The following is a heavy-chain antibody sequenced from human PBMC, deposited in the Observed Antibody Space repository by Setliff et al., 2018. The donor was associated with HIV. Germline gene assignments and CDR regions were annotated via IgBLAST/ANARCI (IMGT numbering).Heavy chain of an antibody. D-gene: IGHD3-10*01. CDR3: ARGDNYYYTSGTFHNGLDCFDC. Sequence: SETLSLTCTVSGGSISNYYWNWIRQPPGKGLEWIGYIYYTGSTNYDPSLKSRVTISLDTSKDQFSLKLSSVTAADTAIYYCARGDNYYYTSGTFHNGLDCFDCWGQGTMVTVSS. CDR2: IYYTGST. J-gene: IGHJ3*01. CDR1: GGSISNYY. V-gene: IGHV4-59*01.